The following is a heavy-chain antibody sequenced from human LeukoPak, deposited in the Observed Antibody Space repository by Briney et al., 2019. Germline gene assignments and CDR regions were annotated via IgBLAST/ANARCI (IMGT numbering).Heavy chain of an antibody. Sequence: ASVKVSCKASGYTFTSYGISWVRQAPGQGLEWMGWISAYNGNTNYAQKLQGRVTMTTDTSTSTAYMELSRLRSDDTAVYYCARAEYSSGWYGEWGQGTLVTVSS. J-gene: IGHJ4*02. CDR3: ARAEYSSGWYGE. CDR2: ISAYNGNT. CDR1: GYTFTSYG. V-gene: IGHV1-18*01. D-gene: IGHD6-19*01.